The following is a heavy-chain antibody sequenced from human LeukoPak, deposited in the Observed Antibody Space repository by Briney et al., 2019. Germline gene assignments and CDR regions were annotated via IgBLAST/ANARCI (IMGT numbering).Heavy chain of an antibody. V-gene: IGHV3-33*01. J-gene: IGHJ5*02. CDR3: ARDRRNWKVSRGEFDP. CDR2: IWSDESNI. CDR1: GFTFSSYG. D-gene: IGHD1-1*01. Sequence: GGSLRLSCAASGFTFSSYGMHWVRQAPGKGLEWVAVIWSDESNIYYADSVKGRFTISRDNSKNMLYLQMNSLRAEDTAVYYCARDRRNWKVSRGEFDPWGQGTLVTVSS.